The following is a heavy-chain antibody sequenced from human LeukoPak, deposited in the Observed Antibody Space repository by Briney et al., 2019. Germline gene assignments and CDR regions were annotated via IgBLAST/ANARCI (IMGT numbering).Heavy chain of an antibody. Sequence: GGSLRLSCAASGFTFSSYAMSWVRQAPGEGLEWVSAISGSGGSTYYADSVKGRFTISRDNSKNTLYLQMNSLRAEDTAVYYCAKAHRYYDSSSDWFDPWGQGTLVTVSS. CDR1: GFTFSSYA. CDR3: AKAHRYYDSSSDWFDP. CDR2: ISGSGGST. D-gene: IGHD3-22*01. V-gene: IGHV3-23*01. J-gene: IGHJ5*02.